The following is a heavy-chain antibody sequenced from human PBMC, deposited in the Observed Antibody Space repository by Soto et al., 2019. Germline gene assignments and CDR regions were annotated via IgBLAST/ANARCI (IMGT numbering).Heavy chain of an antibody. CDR1: GYTFTSYY. CDR3: ARGRDPKFDAFDI. J-gene: IGHJ3*02. Sequence: ASVKVSCKASGYTFTSYYINWVRQATGQGLEWMGWMNPNSGNTGYAQKFQGRVTMTRNTSISTAYMELSSLRSEDTAVYYCARGRDPKFDAFDIWGQGTMVTVSS. CDR2: MNPNSGNT. V-gene: IGHV1-8*01.